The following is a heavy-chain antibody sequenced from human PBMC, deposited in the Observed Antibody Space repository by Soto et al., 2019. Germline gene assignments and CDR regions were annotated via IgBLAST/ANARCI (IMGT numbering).Heavy chain of an antibody. CDR1: GYRFSSSW. J-gene: IGHJ3*02. Sequence: GESLKISCQGTGYRFSSSWIGWVRQKPGKGLEWLGNVYPSDSDVRYSPAFEGQVTISADNSINTAYLQLLNLKASDTAMYYCARLMGMATTTDAFDIWGQGTMVTVSS. V-gene: IGHV5-51*01. D-gene: IGHD5-12*01. CDR2: VYPSDSDV. CDR3: ARLMGMATTTDAFDI.